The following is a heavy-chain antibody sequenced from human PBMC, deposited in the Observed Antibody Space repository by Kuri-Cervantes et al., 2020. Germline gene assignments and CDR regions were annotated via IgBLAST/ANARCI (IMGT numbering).Heavy chain of an antibody. D-gene: IGHD7-27*01. Sequence: GSLRLSCATSGFTFSNYAMSWVRQAPGKGLEWVSGISWNSGSIGYADSVKGRFTISRDNSKNTLYLQMNSLRAEDTAVYYCAREGWGSDYYGMDVWGQGTTVTVSS. V-gene: IGHV3-23*01. CDR2: ISWNSGSI. CDR3: AREGWGSDYYGMDV. J-gene: IGHJ6*02. CDR1: GFTFSNYA.